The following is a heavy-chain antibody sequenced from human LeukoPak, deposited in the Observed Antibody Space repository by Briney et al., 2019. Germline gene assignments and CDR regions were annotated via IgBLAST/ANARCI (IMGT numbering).Heavy chain of an antibody. Sequence: GGSLRLSCAASGFTFSNAWMTWVRQAPGKGLEWVGRIKSKTDGGTTDYAAPVKGRFTISRDDSKNTLYLQMNSLKTEDTAVYYCAKVIGWLRSFDYWGQGTLVTVSS. J-gene: IGHJ4*02. CDR2: IKSKTDGGTT. CDR3: AKVIGWLRSFDY. D-gene: IGHD5-12*01. V-gene: IGHV3-15*01. CDR1: GFTFSNAW.